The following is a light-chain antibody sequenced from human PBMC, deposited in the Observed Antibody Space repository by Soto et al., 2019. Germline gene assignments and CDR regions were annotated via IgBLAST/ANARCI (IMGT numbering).Light chain of an antibody. CDR2: AAS. J-gene: IGKJ5*01. V-gene: IGKV1-39*01. CDR3: QQSYSTSIT. Sequence: EIQITQSPSSLSASVGGRVTITCRASQSISSYLNWYQQKPGKAPKLLIYAASSLHSGVPSRFSGSGSGTDFTLTISSLQPEDFATYYCQQSYSTSITFGQGTRLEIK. CDR1: QSISSY.